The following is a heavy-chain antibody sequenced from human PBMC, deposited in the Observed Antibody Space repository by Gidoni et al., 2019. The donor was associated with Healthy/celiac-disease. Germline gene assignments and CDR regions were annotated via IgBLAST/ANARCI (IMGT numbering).Heavy chain of an antibody. J-gene: IGHJ4*02. CDR2: IIPILGIA. Sequence: QVQLVQSGAEVTKPGSSVKVSCKASGGTFSSYAISWVRQAPGQGLEWMGRIIPILGIANYAQKFQGRVTITADKSTSTAYMELSSLRSEDTAVYYCASLGVTTYYFDYWGQGTLVTVSS. CDR3: ASLGVTTYYFDY. V-gene: IGHV1-69*04. D-gene: IGHD3-22*01. CDR1: GGTFSSYA.